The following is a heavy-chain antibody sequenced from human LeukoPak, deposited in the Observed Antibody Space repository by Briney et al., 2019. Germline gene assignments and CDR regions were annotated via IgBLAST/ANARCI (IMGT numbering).Heavy chain of an antibody. CDR3: ARGWGDCSSVSCYTCGDVFDV. CDR2: IKQDGKEK. D-gene: IGHD2-2*02. Sequence: PGGSLRLSCAASGFTFSSYWMSWVRQAPGKGLEWVANIKQDGKEKYYVDSVKGRFTISRDNAKNSLFLQMNSLRADDTAVYYCARGWGDCSSVSCYTCGDVFDVCGQGTLVTVSS. CDR1: GFTFSSYW. V-gene: IGHV3-7*01. J-gene: IGHJ3*01.